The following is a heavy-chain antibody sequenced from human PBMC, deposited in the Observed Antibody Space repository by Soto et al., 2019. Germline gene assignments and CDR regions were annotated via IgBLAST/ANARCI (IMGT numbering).Heavy chain of an antibody. CDR2: INHSGST. V-gene: IGHV4-34*01. D-gene: IGHD3-9*01. J-gene: IGHJ6*02. Sequence: SETLSLTCAVYGGSFSGYYWSWIRQPPGKGPEWIGEINHSGSTNYNPSLKSRVTISVDTSKNQFSLKLSSVTAADTAVYYCARGKDYDILTGQYYYYGMDVWGQGTTVTVS. CDR3: ARGKDYDILTGQYYYYGMDV. CDR1: GGSFSGYY.